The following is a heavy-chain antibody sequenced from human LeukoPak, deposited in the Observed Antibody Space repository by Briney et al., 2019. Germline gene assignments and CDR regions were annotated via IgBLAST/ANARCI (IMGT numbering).Heavy chain of an antibody. V-gene: IGHV1-69*04. Sequence: SVKVSCKASGGTFSSYTISWVRQAPGQGLEWMGRIIPILGIANYAQKFQGRVTITADKSTSTAYMKLSSLRSEDTAVYYCARDHGSVDAFDIWGQGTMVTVSS. CDR3: ARDHGSVDAFDI. CDR2: IIPILGIA. CDR1: GGTFSSYT. J-gene: IGHJ3*02.